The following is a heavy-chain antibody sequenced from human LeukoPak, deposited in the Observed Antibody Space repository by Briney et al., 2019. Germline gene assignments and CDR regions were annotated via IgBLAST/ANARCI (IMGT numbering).Heavy chain of an antibody. CDR1: GFTFSSYA. Sequence: PGRSLRLSCAASGFTFSSYAMHWVRQAPGKGLEWVAVISYDGSNKYYADSVKGRFTISRDNSKNTLYLQMNSLRAEDTAVYYCAKSGPIVVVPAAISYWGQGTLVTVSS. V-gene: IGHV3-30-3*02. J-gene: IGHJ4*02. D-gene: IGHD2-2*01. CDR3: AKSGPIVVVPAAISY. CDR2: ISYDGSNK.